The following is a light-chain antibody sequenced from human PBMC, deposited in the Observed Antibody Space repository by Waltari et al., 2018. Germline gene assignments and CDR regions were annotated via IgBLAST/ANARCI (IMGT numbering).Light chain of an antibody. J-gene: IGKJ1*01. Sequence: IVLTQSLGTLSLSPGERATLSCRASQSVGRYLAWYQQKPGQAPRLLISDASTRATGIPDRFSGSGSGTDFSLTISRLESEDFAVYYCQKYVNLPATFGQGTKVEIK. V-gene: IGKV3-20*01. CDR3: QKYVNLPAT. CDR2: DAS. CDR1: QSVGRY.